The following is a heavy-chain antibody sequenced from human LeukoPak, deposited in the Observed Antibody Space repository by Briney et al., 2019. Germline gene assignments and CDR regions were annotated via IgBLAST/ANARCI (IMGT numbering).Heavy chain of an antibody. D-gene: IGHD3-22*01. Sequence: SETLSLTCAVSRGSFSGYYWSWIRQPPGKGLEWIGEINHSGSTNYNPSLKSRVTISVDTSKNQFSLKLSSVTAADTAVYYCARGDSSITMIVSLDYWGQGTLVTVSS. CDR1: RGSFSGYY. J-gene: IGHJ4*02. V-gene: IGHV4-34*01. CDR3: ARGDSSITMIVSLDY. CDR2: INHSGST.